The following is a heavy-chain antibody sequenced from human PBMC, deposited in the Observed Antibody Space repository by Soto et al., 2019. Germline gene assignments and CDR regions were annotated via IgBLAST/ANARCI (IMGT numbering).Heavy chain of an antibody. CDR3: ASQDIVVVVAVSGPNAFDI. CDR2: MSYDGSNE. CDR1: GFTFSHYA. D-gene: IGHD2-15*01. Sequence: SGGSLRLSCSASGFTFSHYAMHWVRQAPGKGLEWVALMSYDGSNEYYADSVKGRFTISRDNSKNIFYLQMNSLRAEDTAVYYCASQDIVVVVAVSGPNAFDIWGQGTMVTVSS. V-gene: IGHV3-30*03. J-gene: IGHJ3*02.